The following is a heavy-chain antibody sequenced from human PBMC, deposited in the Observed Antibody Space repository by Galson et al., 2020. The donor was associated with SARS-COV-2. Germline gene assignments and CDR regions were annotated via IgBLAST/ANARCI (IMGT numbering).Heavy chain of an antibody. CDR1: GYSLSSGYY. D-gene: IGHD2-15*01. CDR2: IHHSGST. CDR3: ARAGIVVVVAATLTGWFDP. V-gene: IGHV4-38-2*02. J-gene: IGHJ5*02. Sequence: ASETLSLPCTVSGYSLSSGYYWGWTRQPPGKGLEWIGRIHHSGSTYYNPSLKSRVTISVDTSKNQFSLKLSSVTAADTAVYDCARAGIVVVVAATLTGWFDPWGQGTLVTVSS.